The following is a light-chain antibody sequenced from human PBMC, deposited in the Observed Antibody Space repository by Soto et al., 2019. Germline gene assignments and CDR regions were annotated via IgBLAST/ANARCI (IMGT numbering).Light chain of an antibody. CDR2: DAS. CDR1: QTISNW. CDR3: QQYYSYWT. J-gene: IGKJ1*01. V-gene: IGKV1-5*01. Sequence: DIQMTQSPSTLSASVVDRVTITCRASQTISNWLAWYQQKPGKAPKLLIYDASSLEGGVPSRFSGSGSGTEFTLTLSSLQPDDFATYYCQQYYSYWTFGQGTKVEIK.